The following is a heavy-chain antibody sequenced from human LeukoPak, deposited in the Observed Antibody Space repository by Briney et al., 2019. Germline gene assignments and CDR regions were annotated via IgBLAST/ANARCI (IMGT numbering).Heavy chain of an antibody. Sequence: SETLSLTCTVSGGSISSYYWSWIRQPPGKGLEWIGYIYYSGSTNYNPSLKSRVTISVDTSKNQFSLKLSSVTAADTAVYYCARDRPGDSSLDFWGQGTLVTVSS. CDR3: ARDRPGDSSLDF. J-gene: IGHJ4*02. D-gene: IGHD6-13*01. CDR1: GGSISSYY. V-gene: IGHV4-59*01. CDR2: IYYSGST.